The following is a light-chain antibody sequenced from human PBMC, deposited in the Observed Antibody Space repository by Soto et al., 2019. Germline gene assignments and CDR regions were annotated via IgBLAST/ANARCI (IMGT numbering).Light chain of an antibody. J-gene: IGKJ5*01. CDR2: GAS. CDR3: QQYNKWPIT. V-gene: IGKV3-15*01. CDR1: QNVNNL. Sequence: IVLTQSPDSLSVSPGEGATISCRASQNVNNLLAWYQQKPGRPPRLLIYGASTRATGIPARFSGSGSGTEFTLSISSLQSEDFAVYYCQQYNKWPITFGLGTRLE.